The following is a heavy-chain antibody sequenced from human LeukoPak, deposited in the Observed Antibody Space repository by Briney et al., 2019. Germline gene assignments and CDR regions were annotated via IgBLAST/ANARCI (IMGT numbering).Heavy chain of an antibody. CDR2: ISGSGGST. Sequence: GGSLRLSCAASGFTFSSYGMSWVRQAPGKGLEWVSAISGSGGSTYYADSVKGRFTISRDNSKNTLYLQMNSLRAEDTAVYYCARDRIQLWSPYNWFDPWGQGTLVTVSS. V-gene: IGHV3-23*01. CDR1: GFTFSSYG. J-gene: IGHJ5*02. D-gene: IGHD5-18*01. CDR3: ARDRIQLWSPYNWFDP.